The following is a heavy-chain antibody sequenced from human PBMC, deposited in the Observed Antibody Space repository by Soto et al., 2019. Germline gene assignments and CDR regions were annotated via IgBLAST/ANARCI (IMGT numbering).Heavy chain of an antibody. CDR2: IDPSDSYT. J-gene: IGHJ6*02. CDR3: ASTHSSGGYYYYGMDV. V-gene: IGHV5-10-1*01. CDR1: GYSFTSYW. D-gene: IGHD3-22*01. Sequence: PGESLKISCKGSGYSFTSYWISWVRQMPGKGLEWMGRIDPSDSYTNYSPSFQGHVTISADKSISTAYLQWSSLKASDTAMYYCASTHSSGGYYYYGMDVWGQGTTVTV.